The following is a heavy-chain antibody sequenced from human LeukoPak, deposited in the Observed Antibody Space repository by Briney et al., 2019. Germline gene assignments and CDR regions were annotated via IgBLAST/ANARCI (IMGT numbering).Heavy chain of an antibody. CDR3: ARDTRTFDY. CDR2: IKQDGTEE. CDR1: GFTFSSSW. Sequence: GGSLRLSCVASGFTFSSSWMSWVRRAPGKGLEWVANIKQDGTEEYYVDSVRGRFSISKDNAKNSLFQQMNSLRAEDTAVYYCARDTRTFDYWGQGTLVTVSS. J-gene: IGHJ4*02. V-gene: IGHV3-7*01. D-gene: IGHD1-26*01.